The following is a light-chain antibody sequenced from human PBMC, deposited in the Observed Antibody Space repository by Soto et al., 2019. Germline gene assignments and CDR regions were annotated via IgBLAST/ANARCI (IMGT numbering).Light chain of an antibody. J-gene: IGKJ2*01. CDR2: AAS. CDR3: QQSYTAPYT. V-gene: IGKV1-39*01. Sequence: DIQMTQSPSSLAASVGDSVTLTCRASQRITSYLNWYQQKLGKAPKLLIFAASNLKSGVPSRFSGNGFGTVFTLSITSLQPEDFATYYCQQSYTAPYTFGQGTKLEI. CDR1: QRITSY.